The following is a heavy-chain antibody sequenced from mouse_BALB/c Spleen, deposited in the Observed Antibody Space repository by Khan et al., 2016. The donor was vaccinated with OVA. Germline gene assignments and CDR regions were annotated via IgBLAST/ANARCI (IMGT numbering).Heavy chain of an antibody. CDR1: GYSITSDYA. J-gene: IGHJ4*01. Sequence: EVQLQESGPGLVKPSQSLSLTCTVTGYSITSDYAWNWIRQFPGNKLEWMGYISYSGSTNYTPSLKSRISITRDTSKNPFFLQLNSVTTEDTATYYCARDGSRYNYAMDYWGQGTSVTVSS. D-gene: IGHD2-3*01. CDR3: ARDGSRYNYAMDY. V-gene: IGHV3-2*02. CDR2: ISYSGST.